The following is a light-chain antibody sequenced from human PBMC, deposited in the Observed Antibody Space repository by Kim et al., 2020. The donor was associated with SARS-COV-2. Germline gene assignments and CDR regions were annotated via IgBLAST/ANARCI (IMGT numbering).Light chain of an antibody. CDR2: DAS. CDR1: QGVSSY. J-gene: IGKJ4*01. CDR3: QQRSNWPPALT. Sequence: LGQRASLSCRACQGVSSYLAWYQQKPGQAPRLLIYDASNRATGIPARFSGSGSGTDFTLTISSLEPEDFAVYYCQQRSNWPPALTFGGGTKVDIK. V-gene: IGKV3-11*01.